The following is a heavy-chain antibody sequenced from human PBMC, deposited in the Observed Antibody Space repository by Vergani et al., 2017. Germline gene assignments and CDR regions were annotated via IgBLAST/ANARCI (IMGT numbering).Heavy chain of an antibody. CDR3: ARDVWDCSGISCFLRAGEFYYMDV. V-gene: IGHV3-33*05. CDR2: ISYDGSKT. J-gene: IGHJ6*03. CDR1: GFKFSQFG. D-gene: IGHD3-16*01. Sequence: QVQLVESGGGVVQPGTSLRLSCEASGFKFSQFGMHWVRQGPGQGLEWVAFISYDGSKTQYADSEKGRVTISRDNSQNTVGLEMSSLRVDDTATYYCARDVWDCSGISCFLRAGEFYYMDVWGQGTTVTVSS.